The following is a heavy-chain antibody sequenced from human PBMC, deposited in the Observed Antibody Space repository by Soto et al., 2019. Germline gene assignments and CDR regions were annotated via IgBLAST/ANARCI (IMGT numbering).Heavy chain of an antibody. CDR2: ISAYNGNT. Sequence: ASVKVSCKASGYTFTSYGISWVRQAPGQGLEWMGWISAYNGNTNYAQKLQGRVTMTTDTSTSTAYMELRSLRSDDTAVYYCAVFEYCNPRYYFKDVSSRGSSVTGS. V-gene: IGHV1-18*01. CDR1: GYTFTSYG. J-gene: IGHJ6*03. D-gene: IGHD2-21*02. CDR3: AVFEYCNPRYYFKDV.